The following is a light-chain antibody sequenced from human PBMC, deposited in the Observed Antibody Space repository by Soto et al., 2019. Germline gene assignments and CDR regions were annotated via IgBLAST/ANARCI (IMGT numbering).Light chain of an antibody. J-gene: IGLJ1*01. CDR1: SSDIGAGYD. CDR2: ADT. CDR3: QSYDSSLSASYV. Sequence: QPVLTQPPSVSGAPGQTVTISCTGGSSDIGAGYDVHWYQHLPGTAPKLLIYADTNRPSGVPERFSGAKSGTSASLAITGLQAEDEADYYCQSYDSSLSASYVFGTGTKLTVL. V-gene: IGLV1-40*01.